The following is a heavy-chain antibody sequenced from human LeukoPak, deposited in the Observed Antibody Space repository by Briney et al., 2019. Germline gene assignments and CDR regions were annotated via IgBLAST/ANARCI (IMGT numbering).Heavy chain of an antibody. CDR2: INPSGGST. CDR1: GYTFTSYY. J-gene: IGHJ4*02. Sequence: EASVKVSCKASGYTFTSYYMHWVRLAPGQGLEWMGIINPSGGSTSYAQKFQGRVTMTRDTSTSTVYMELSSLRSEDTAVYYCAIGWGPHGSGSYSPNYWGQGTLVTVSS. D-gene: IGHD3-10*01. CDR3: AIGWGPHGSGSYSPNY. V-gene: IGHV1-46*01.